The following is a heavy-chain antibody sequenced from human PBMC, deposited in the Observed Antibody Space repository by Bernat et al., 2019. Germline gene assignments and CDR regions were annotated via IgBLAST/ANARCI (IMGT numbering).Heavy chain of an antibody. J-gene: IGHJ4*02. CDR1: GGSINSYH. CDR3: ARERAGDFFDY. V-gene: IGHV4-59*01. D-gene: IGHD6-19*01. CDR2: IYSTGRT. Sequence: QVQLQESGPGLVKPSETLSLTCSVSGGSINSYHWSWMRLPPGKKLEWIGYIYSTGRTNYNPSLNSRVTLSVDTSNNQLSLNLRYVTDADTAVYFCARERAGDFFDYWGPGTQVTVSS.